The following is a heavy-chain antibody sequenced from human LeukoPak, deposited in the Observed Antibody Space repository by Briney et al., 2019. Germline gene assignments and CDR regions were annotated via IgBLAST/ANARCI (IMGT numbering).Heavy chain of an antibody. CDR3: ARGYHDAFDI. J-gene: IGHJ3*02. CDR1: GFTFSSYW. Sequence: GGSLRLSCAASGFTFSSYWMHWVRQAPGKGLVWVSYIKSDGRSTSYADSVKGRFTISRDNAKNTLYLQMNSLRAEDTAVYYCARGYHDAFDIWGQGTMVTVSS. V-gene: IGHV3-74*01. CDR2: IKSDGRST. D-gene: IGHD2-2*01.